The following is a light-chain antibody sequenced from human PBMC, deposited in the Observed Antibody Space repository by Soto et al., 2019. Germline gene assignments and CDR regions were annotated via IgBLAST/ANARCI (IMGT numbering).Light chain of an antibody. CDR2: DAS. V-gene: IGKV1-5*01. CDR3: QQYNSYLT. J-gene: IGKJ4*01. CDR1: QSISSW. Sequence: DIQMPQSPSTLSASVGDRVTITCRASQSISSWLAWYQQKPGKAPKLLIYDASSLESGVPSRFSGSGSGTEFTLTISSLQPDDFATYYCQQYNSYLTFGGGIKVDIK.